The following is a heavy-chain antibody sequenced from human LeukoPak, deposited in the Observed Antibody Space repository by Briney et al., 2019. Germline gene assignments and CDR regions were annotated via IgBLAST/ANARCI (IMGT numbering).Heavy chain of an antibody. Sequence: SETLSLTCTVSGGSIIRNSYYWGWIRQPPGKGLEWIGSIYYSGSTYYNPSLKSRLTISVDTSKNQLSLKLSSVTAADTAVYYCARHYPVWVAVNYFDHWGQGTLVTVSS. V-gene: IGHV4-39*01. CDR2: IYYSGST. CDR1: GGSIIRNSYY. J-gene: IGHJ4*02. CDR3: ARHYPVWVAVNYFDH. D-gene: IGHD6-19*01.